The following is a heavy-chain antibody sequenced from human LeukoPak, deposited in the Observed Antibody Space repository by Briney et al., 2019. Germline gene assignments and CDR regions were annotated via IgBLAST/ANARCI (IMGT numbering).Heavy chain of an antibody. Sequence: GGSLRLSCAASGFTFSSYAMSWVRQAPGKGLEWVSGISGSGGRTYYADSVKGRFTISRDNSKNTLYLQMNSLRAEDTAVYYCAKGREDYNWFDPWGQGTLVTVSS. V-gene: IGHV3-23*01. D-gene: IGHD3-10*01. CDR2: ISGSGGRT. CDR3: AKGREDYNWFDP. J-gene: IGHJ5*02. CDR1: GFTFSSYA.